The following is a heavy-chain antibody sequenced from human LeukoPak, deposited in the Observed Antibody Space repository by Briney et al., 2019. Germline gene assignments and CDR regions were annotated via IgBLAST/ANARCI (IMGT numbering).Heavy chain of an antibody. CDR3: ARGRRIAAAGLYYFDY. CDR1: GFTFSSYS. CDR2: ISSSSSYI. V-gene: IGHV3-21*01. J-gene: IGHJ4*02. D-gene: IGHD6-13*01. Sequence: PGRSLRLSCAASGFTFSSYSMNWVRQAPGKGLEWFSCISSSSSYIYYADSVKGRFTISRDNVKNSLYLQMNSLRAEDTAVYYCARGRRIAAAGLYYFDYWGQGTLVTVSS.